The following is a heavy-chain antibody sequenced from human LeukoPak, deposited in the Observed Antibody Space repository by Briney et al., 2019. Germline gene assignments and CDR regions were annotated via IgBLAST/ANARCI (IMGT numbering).Heavy chain of an antibody. D-gene: IGHD3-10*01. CDR3: ARVRGSGSFGYMDV. CDR1: GYTFTGYY. Sequence: GASVKVSCKASGYTFTGYYMHWVRQAPGQGLEWMGWINPNSGGTNYAQKFQGRVTMTRDTSISTAYMELSRLRSDDTAVYYCARVRGSGSFGYMDVWGKGTTVTVSS. V-gene: IGHV1-2*02. CDR2: INPNSGGT. J-gene: IGHJ6*03.